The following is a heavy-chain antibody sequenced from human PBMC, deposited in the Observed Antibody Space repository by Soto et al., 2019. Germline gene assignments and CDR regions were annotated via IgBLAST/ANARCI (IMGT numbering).Heavy chain of an antibody. CDR3: ASIDYDFWSGYYPYYYGMDV. D-gene: IGHD3-3*01. CDR1: GGSISSSSYY. V-gene: IGHV4-39*01. J-gene: IGHJ6*02. CDR2: IYYSGST. Sequence: PSETLSLTCTVSGGSISSSSYYWGWIRQPPGKGLEWIGSIYYSGSTYYNPSLKSRVTISVDTSKNQFSLKLSSVTAADTAVYYCASIDYDFWSGYYPYYYGMDVWGQGTTVTVSS.